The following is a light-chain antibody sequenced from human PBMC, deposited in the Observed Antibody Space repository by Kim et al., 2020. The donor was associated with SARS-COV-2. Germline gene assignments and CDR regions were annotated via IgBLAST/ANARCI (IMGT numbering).Light chain of an antibody. Sequence: QSALTQPRSVSGSPGQSVTISCTGTSSNVGAYNYVSWYQQHPDKAPKLMIFDVSQRPSGVPDRFSGSKSGNTASLTISGLQAEDEAEYYCSSFAGYSYVFGIGTKVTVL. V-gene: IGLV2-11*01. CDR1: SSNVGAYNY. J-gene: IGLJ1*01. CDR2: DVS. CDR3: SSFAGYSYV.